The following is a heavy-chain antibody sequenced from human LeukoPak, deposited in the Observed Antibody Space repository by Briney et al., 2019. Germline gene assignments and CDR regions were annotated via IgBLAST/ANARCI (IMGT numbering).Heavy chain of an antibody. CDR1: GYTFTSYD. D-gene: IGHD3-16*02. Sequence: ASVKVSCKASGYTFTSYDINWVRQATGQGLEWMGYTNPASGNTGYAQKFQGRVTMTTDTSISTAYMELSSLRSEDTAVYYCARVPREIASIWGQGTMVTVSS. CDR2: TNPASGNT. V-gene: IGHV1-8*01. J-gene: IGHJ3*02. CDR3: ARVPREIASI.